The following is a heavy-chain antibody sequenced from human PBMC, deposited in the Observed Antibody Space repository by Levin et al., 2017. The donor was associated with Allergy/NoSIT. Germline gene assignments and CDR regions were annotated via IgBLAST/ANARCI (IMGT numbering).Heavy chain of an antibody. CDR2: INPRTGST. V-gene: IGHV1-46*01. J-gene: IGHJ4*02. Sequence: AASVKVSCKASGYTFSSYYIHWVRQARGQGLEWMGFINPRTGSTNYAQKFQGRVTITIDMSASTAYMELSSLRSEDTAVYYCAREPPTGSDYWGQGTLVTVSS. CDR1: GYTFSSYY. CDR3: AREPPTGSDY.